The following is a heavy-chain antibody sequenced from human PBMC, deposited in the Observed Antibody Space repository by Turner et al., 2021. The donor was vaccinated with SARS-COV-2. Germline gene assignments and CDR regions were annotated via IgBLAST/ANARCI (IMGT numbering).Heavy chain of an antibody. CDR1: GCSISSSSYY. CDR2: IYYSGST. D-gene: IGHD1-26*01. V-gene: IGHV4-39*01. J-gene: IGHJ4*02. Sequence: QLQLQESGPGLVKPSETLSLTGTVSGCSISSSSYYWGWIRQPPGKGLEWIGSIYYSGSTYYNPSLKSRVTISVDTSKNQFSLKLSSVTAADTAVYYCATRTVDLSGSYYCFDYWGQGTLVTVSS. CDR3: ATRTVDLSGSYYCFDY.